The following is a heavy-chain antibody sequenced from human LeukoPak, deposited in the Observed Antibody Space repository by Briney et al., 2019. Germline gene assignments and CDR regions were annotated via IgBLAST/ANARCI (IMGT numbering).Heavy chain of an antibody. CDR1: GDSVSSNSAA. CDR2: TYYRSKWYS. V-gene: IGHV6-1*01. J-gene: IGHJ5*02. CDR3: ARNMWEPTGFDP. Sequence: SQTLSLTCAISGDSVSSNSAAWNWIRQSPSRGLEWLGRTYYRSKWYSDYAVSVKSRMTINPDTSKNQFSLQLNSVTPEDTAVYYCARNMWEPTGFDPWGQGTLVTVSS. D-gene: IGHD1-26*01.